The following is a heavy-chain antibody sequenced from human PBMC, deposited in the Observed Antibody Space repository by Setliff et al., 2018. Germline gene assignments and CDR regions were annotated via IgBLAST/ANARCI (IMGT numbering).Heavy chain of an antibody. CDR3: ARAFYYDFWTFDY. CDR2: ISGSGGST. V-gene: IGHV3-23*01. CDR1: GFTFSNFA. J-gene: IGHJ4*02. Sequence: GGSLRLSCAASGFTFSNFAMTWVRQAPGKGLEWVSVISGSGGSTYYADSVKGRFTISRDNSKNTLSLQMNSLRAEDTAVYYCARAFYYDFWTFDYWGQGTLVTVSS. D-gene: IGHD3-3*01.